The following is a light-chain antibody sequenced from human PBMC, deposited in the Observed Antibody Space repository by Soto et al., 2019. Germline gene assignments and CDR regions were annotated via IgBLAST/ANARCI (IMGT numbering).Light chain of an antibody. J-gene: IGLJ1*01. CDR2: EGS. CDR3: CSFAGTTSHV. V-gene: IGLV2-23*01. CDR1: SSDVGNYNL. Sequence: QSVLTQPASVSGSPGQSITISCTGTSSDVGNYNLVSWYQQHPGKAPKLMIYEGSKRPSGVSNRFSGSKSGNTASLTISGLQAEDEADYYCCSFAGTTSHVFGTGTKLTVL.